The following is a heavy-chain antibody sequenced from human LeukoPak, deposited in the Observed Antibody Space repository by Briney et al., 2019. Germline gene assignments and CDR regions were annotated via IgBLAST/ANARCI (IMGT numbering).Heavy chain of an antibody. V-gene: IGHV3-30*18. D-gene: IGHD3-3*01. CDR2: ISYDGSNK. Sequence: GGSLRLSCAASGFTFSSYGMHWVRQAPDKGLEWVAVISYDGSNKYYADSVKGRFTISRDNSKNTLYLQMNSLRAEDTAVYYCAKESFWSPPYYFDYWGQGTLVTVSS. J-gene: IGHJ4*02. CDR3: AKESFWSPPYYFDY. CDR1: GFTFSSYG.